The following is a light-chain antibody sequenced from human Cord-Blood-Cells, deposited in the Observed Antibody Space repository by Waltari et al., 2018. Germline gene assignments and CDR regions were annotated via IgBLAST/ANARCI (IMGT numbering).Light chain of an antibody. V-gene: IGKV3-11*01. Sequence: EIVLTQSPATLSLSPGERATLSCRASTSVSSYLAWYQQKPGQAPRLLIYDASNRATGIPARFSGSGSGTDFTLTISSLEPVDFAVYYCQQRSNWYTFGQGTKLEIK. CDR3: QQRSNWYT. J-gene: IGKJ2*01. CDR2: DAS. CDR1: TSVSSY.